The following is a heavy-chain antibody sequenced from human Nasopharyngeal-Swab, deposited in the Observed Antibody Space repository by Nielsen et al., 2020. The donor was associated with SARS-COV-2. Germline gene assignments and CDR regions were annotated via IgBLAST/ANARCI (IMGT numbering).Heavy chain of an antibody. Sequence: SETLSLTCTVSGGSISRYYWSWIRQPPGKGLEWIGYIYYSGSTNYNPSLKSRVTISVDTSKNQFSLKLSSVTAADTAVYYCARDPSTITMVRGVIPHGAFDIWGQGTMVIVSS. CDR1: GGSISRYY. V-gene: IGHV4-59*13. CDR2: IYYSGST. J-gene: IGHJ3*02. CDR3: ARDPSTITMVRGVIPHGAFDI. D-gene: IGHD3-10*01.